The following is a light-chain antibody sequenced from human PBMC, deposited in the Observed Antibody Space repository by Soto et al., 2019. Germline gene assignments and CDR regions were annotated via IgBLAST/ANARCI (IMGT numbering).Light chain of an antibody. CDR1: QTISSW. CDR2: KAS. CDR3: QHYNSYSEA. J-gene: IGKJ1*01. Sequence: IQMTQSPSSLSASVGYRFTITGRASQTISSWLSWYQQKPVKAPKLLIYKASTLKSGVPSRFSGSGSGTEFTLTISSLQPDDFATYYCQHYNSYSEAFGQGTKVDIK. V-gene: IGKV1-5*03.